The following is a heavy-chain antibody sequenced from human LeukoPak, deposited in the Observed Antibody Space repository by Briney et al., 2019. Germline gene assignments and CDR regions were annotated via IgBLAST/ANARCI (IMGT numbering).Heavy chain of an antibody. V-gene: IGHV3-15*01. CDR1: GFTFSNAW. J-gene: IGHJ4*02. Sequence: GGSLRLSCAASGFTFSNAWMSWVRQAPGKGLEWVGRIKSKTDGGTTDYAAPVKGRFTISRDDSKNTLYLQMNSLKTEDTAVYYCTTDPGFSTDTPFGYWGQGTLVTVSS. D-gene: IGHD5-18*01. CDR3: TTDPGFSTDTPFGY. CDR2: IKSKTDGGTT.